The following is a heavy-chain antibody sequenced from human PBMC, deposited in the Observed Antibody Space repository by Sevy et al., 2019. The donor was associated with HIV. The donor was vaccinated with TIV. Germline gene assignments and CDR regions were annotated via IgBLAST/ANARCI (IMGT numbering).Heavy chain of an antibody. V-gene: IGHV3-48*02. CDR3: AREVAREGDD. Sequence: GGSLRLSCAASGFTFSSYNMNWVRQAPGKGLEWVSYISSGSSTIYYADSVKGRFTISRDNAKNSLYLQMNSLTDEDTAVYYCAREVAREGDDWGQGTLVTVSS. CDR2: ISSGSSTI. J-gene: IGHJ4*02. D-gene: IGHD2-15*01. CDR1: GFTFSSYN.